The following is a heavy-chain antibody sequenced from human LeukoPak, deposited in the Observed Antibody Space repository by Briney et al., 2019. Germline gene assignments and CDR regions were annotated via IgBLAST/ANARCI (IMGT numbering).Heavy chain of an antibody. D-gene: IGHD6-13*01. CDR1: GFTFSSYA. Sequence: GGSLRLSCAASGFTFSSYAMHWVRQAPGKGLEWVAVISYDGSNKYYADSVKGRFTISRDNSKNTLYLQMNSLRAEDTAVYYCGRPERYSSSWAYFDYWGQGTLVTVSS. V-gene: IGHV3-30-3*01. CDR2: ISYDGSNK. CDR3: GRPERYSSSWAYFDY. J-gene: IGHJ4*02.